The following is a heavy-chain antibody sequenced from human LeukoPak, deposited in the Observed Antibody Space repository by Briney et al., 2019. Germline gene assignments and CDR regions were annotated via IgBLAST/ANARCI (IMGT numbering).Heavy chain of an antibody. Sequence: GGSLRLSCAASGFTFSDYYMSWIRQAPGKGLEWVSYISSSSSYTNYADSVKGRFTISRDNAKNSLYLQMNSLRAEDTALYYCASGAGYLIQNWGQGTLVTVSS. D-gene: IGHD3-16*01. CDR2: ISSSSSYT. CDR1: GFTFSDYY. CDR3: ASGAGYLIQN. J-gene: IGHJ4*02. V-gene: IGHV3-11*03.